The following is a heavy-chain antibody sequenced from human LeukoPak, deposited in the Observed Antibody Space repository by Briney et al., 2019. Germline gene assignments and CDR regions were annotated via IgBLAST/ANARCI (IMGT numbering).Heavy chain of an antibody. Sequence: GGSLRLSCAASGFTFSSYWMHWVRQAPGKGLVWVSRINSDGSSTSYADSVKGRFTISRDNAKNTLYLQMNGLRAEDTAVYYCARDRGWDFWSGYYPRSEKSDAFDIWGQGTMVTVSS. D-gene: IGHD3-3*01. V-gene: IGHV3-74*01. CDR2: INSDGSST. J-gene: IGHJ3*02. CDR1: GFTFSSYW. CDR3: ARDRGWDFWSGYYPRSEKSDAFDI.